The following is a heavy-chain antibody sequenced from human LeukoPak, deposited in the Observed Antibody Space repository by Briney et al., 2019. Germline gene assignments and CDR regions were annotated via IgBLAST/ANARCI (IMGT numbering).Heavy chain of an antibody. CDR3: ARLRFLEWLSLSAHYFDY. D-gene: IGHD3-3*01. CDR2: INHSGST. V-gene: IGHV4-34*01. CDR1: GGSFSSYY. J-gene: IGHJ4*02. Sequence: SSETLSLTCAVYGGSFSSYYWSWIRQPPGKGLEWIGEINHSGSTNYNPSLKSRVTISVDTSKNQFSLKLSSVTAADTAVYYCARLRFLEWLSLSAHYFDYWGQGTLVTVSS.